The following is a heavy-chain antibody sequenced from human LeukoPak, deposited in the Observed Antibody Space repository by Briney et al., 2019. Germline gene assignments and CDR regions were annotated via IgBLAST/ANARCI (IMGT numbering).Heavy chain of an antibody. J-gene: IGHJ4*02. Sequence: GGSLRLSCAASGFTVSSNYMSWVRQAPGKGLEWVSVIYSGGSTYYADSVKGRFTISRDNSKNTLYLQMNSLRAEDTAVYYCARGSSGRSFDYWGQGTLVTVSS. CDR2: IYSGGST. CDR3: ARGSSGRSFDY. CDR1: GFTVSSNY. V-gene: IGHV3-53*01. D-gene: IGHD6-25*01.